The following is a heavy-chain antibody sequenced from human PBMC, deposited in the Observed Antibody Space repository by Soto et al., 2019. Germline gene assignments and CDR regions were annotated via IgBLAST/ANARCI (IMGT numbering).Heavy chain of an antibody. CDR2: IIPMLGIA. D-gene: IGHD2-21*01. CDR1: GGTFSTYS. J-gene: IGHJ3*02. V-gene: IGHV1-69*02. Sequence: QVQLVQSGAEVKKPGSSVKVSCKDSGGTFSTYSMFWVRQAPGQGLEWMGRIIPMLGIANYVQRFQDRVTINADKSTATAYMELSSLRSEDTVLSYCTIGSWSGEVFDIWGQGTMVTVSS. CDR3: TIGSWSGEVFDI.